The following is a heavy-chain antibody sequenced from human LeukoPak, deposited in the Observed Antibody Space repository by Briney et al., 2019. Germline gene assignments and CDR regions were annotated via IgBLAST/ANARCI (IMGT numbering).Heavy chain of an antibody. V-gene: IGHV4-34*01. CDR2: INHSGST. J-gene: IGHJ4*02. Sequence: SETLSLTCAVYGGSFSGYYWSWIRQPPGKGLEWIGEINHSGSTNYNPSLKSRVTISVDTSKNQFSLKLSSVTAADTAAYYCARAHPYFDYWGQGTLVTVSS. CDR1: GGSFSGYY. CDR3: ARAHPYFDY.